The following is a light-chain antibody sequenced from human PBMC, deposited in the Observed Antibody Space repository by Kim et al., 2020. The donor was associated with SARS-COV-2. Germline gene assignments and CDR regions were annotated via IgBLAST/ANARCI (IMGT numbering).Light chain of an antibody. CDR1: NIGSKS. V-gene: IGLV3-21*03. CDR3: QVWDSSSDHSEV. CDR2: DDS. Sequence: SYELTQPPSVSVAPGKTARITCGGNNIGSKSVHWYQQKPGQAPVLVVYDDSDRPSGIAERFSGSNSGNTATLTISRVEAGDEADYYCQVWDSSSDHSEVFGGGTQLTVL. J-gene: IGLJ2*01.